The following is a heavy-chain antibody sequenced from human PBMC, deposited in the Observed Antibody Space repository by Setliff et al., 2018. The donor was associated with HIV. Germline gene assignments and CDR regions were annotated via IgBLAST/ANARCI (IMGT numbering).Heavy chain of an antibody. J-gene: IGHJ6*02. CDR3: ARRKGGYGLDV. D-gene: IGHD3-16*01. CDR1: GGSITSADYY. V-gene: IGHV4-61*02. CDR2: FSVPGTT. Sequence: SCTVSGGSITSADYYWTWIRQPAGKGLEWIGRFSVPGTTNYGPSFKSRLTIWVDMSKNQFSLKLTSVTAADTAVYYCARRKGGYGLDVWSQGTTVTVSS.